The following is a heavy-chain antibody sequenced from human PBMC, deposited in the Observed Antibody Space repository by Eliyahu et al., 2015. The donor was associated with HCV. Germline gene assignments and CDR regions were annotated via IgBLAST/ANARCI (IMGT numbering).Heavy chain of an antibody. J-gene: IGHJ4*02. CDR1: GFTSGHYA. D-gene: IGHD3/OR15-3a*01. CDR3: AREPWGLGHVDY. V-gene: IGHV3-30*04. Sequence: QVQLVESGGGVVQPERSLRLSCAASGFTSGHYAIPWVRQAPGKGLEWVALISYDGNSKNYAESVKGRFTVSRDNSKNTLYLQMNSLRVEDTAVYYCAREPWGLGHVDYWGQGTLVTVSS. CDR2: ISYDGNSK.